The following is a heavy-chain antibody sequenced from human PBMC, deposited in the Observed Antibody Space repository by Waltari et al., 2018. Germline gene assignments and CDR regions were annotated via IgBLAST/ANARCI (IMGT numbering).Heavy chain of an antibody. V-gene: IGHV1-69*12. CDR1: GGTFSSYA. CDR2: VIPNFGKA. Sequence: QVQLVQSGAEVKKPGSSVKVSCKASGGTFSSYAISWVRQAPGQGLEWMGGVIPNFGKANYAQKFQGRVTITADESTSTAYLELSSLRSEDTAVYYCARLEEWLFWGFHPWGQGTLVTVSS. J-gene: IGHJ5*02. CDR3: ARLEEWLFWGFHP. D-gene: IGHD3-3*01.